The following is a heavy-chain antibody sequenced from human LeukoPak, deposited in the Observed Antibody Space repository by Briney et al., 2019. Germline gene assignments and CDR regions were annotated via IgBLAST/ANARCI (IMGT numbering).Heavy chain of an antibody. CDR3: AREVLQGSSQGMDV. CDR1: GGSISSHY. D-gene: IGHD3-3*01. J-gene: IGHJ6*04. Sequence: SETLSLTCTVSGGSISSHYGSWVRQPPGQGLEWLAYIYDSGNTNYNPSLKSRLSISMDTSKNQFSLNLTSVTAADTAVYYCAREVLQGSSQGMDVWGKGTTVIVSS. CDR2: IYDSGNT. V-gene: IGHV4-59*11.